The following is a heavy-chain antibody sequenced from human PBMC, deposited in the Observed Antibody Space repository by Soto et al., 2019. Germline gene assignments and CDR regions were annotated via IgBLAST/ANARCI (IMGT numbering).Heavy chain of an antibody. CDR2: IYHSGSI. V-gene: IGHV4-4*02. CDR3: ASKFGDLLADAFDI. D-gene: IGHD3-10*01. J-gene: IGHJ3*02. CDR1: NASISSRKW. Sequence: SETLSLACTVSNASISSRKWWTWVRQTPGKGLEWIGEIYHSGSINHNPSLKSRVTMSVDKSNNQFSLKMTSVTAADTAVYYCASKFGDLLADAFDIWGQGTVVTGSS.